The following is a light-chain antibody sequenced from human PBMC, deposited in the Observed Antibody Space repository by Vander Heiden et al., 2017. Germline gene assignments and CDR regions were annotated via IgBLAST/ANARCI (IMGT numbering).Light chain of an antibody. CDR3: QSYDSSLSGSVV. J-gene: IGLJ2*01. V-gene: IGLV1-40*01. CDR2: GNS. CDR1: SSNIGAGYD. Sequence: QSVLTQPPSVSGAPGQRVTISCTGTSSNIGAGYDVHWYQPLPGTAPKLLIYGNSNRPSGGPDRFSGSKSGTSASLAITGLQAEDEADYYCQSYDSSLSGSVVFGGGTKLTVL.